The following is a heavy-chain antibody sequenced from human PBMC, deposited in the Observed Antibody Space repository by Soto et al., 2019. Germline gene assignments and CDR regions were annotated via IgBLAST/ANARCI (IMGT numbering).Heavy chain of an antibody. CDR3: ARESHDILTGPPWVWYFDH. D-gene: IGHD3-9*01. CDR2: INDRGSI. CDR1: GGSFSGYY. Sequence: QVQLQQWGAGPLRPLETLSLTCGVSGGSFSGYYWAWIRQSPGKGLEWIGEINDRGSINYNPSLTSRVSISVDTSQNHYSLNLRSATAADTAVYFCARESHDILTGPPWVWYFDHWGRGTLVTVSS. J-gene: IGHJ2*01. V-gene: IGHV4-34*01.